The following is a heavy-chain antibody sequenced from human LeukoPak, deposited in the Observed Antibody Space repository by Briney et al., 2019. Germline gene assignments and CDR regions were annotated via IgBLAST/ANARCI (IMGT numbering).Heavy chain of an antibody. Sequence: GGSLRLSCAASGFILNNYGVHWVRQAPGKGLEWVAVISYDGRYTYYADPVKGRFTISRDHSENMVYLQMDSLRAEDTAVYYCARDTGSSTHAEYFQHWGQGTLVTVSS. CDR1: GFILNNYG. CDR2: ISYDGRYT. CDR3: ARDTGSSTHAEYFQH. J-gene: IGHJ1*01. D-gene: IGHD2-2*01. V-gene: IGHV3-30*03.